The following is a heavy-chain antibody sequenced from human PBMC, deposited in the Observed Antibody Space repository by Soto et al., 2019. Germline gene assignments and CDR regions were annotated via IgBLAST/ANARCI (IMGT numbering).Heavy chain of an antibody. J-gene: IGHJ6*02. CDR3: ARAMGHYGMDV. CDR2: IYYTGST. V-gene: IGHV4-61*01. Sequence: QVQLEESGPGLVKPSETLSLTCTVSGGSVNSGSYYWSWIRQPPGKALEWVGYIYYTGSTTYNPSLKSRVTISVDTSKNQFSRKLTSVTTSDTAMYYCARAMGHYGMDVWGQGTTVTVPS. CDR1: GGSVNSGSYY. D-gene: IGHD5-18*01.